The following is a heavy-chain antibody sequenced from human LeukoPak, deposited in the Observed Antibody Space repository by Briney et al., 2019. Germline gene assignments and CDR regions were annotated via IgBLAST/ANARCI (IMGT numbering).Heavy chain of an antibody. CDR2: ISSSGRSI. CDR1: GFTFNIYE. V-gene: IGHV3-48*03. Sequence: PGGSLGLSCAASGFTFNIYEMNWVRQAPGKGPEWISYISSSGRSIYYADSVKGRFTISRDNAKNSVYLQMNGLRVEDTAIYYCAKEDIAGNGFPFDSWGQGTMVTVSS. J-gene: IGHJ4*02. D-gene: IGHD5-12*01. CDR3: AKEDIAGNGFPFDS.